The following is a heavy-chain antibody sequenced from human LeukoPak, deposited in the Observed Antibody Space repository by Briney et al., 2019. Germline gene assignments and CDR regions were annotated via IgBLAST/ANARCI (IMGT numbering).Heavy chain of an antibody. J-gene: IGHJ4*02. V-gene: IGHV1-24*01. CDR3: ATALGYKGSSKPFDY. CDR2: FDPEDGET. D-gene: IGHD3-10*01. CDR1: AYTLTELS. Sequence: ASVKVSCKVSAYTLTELSMHWVRQAPGKGLEWMGGFDPEDGETIYAQKFQGRVTMTEDTSTDTAYMELSSLRSEDTAVYYCATALGYKGSSKPFDYWGQGTLVTVSS.